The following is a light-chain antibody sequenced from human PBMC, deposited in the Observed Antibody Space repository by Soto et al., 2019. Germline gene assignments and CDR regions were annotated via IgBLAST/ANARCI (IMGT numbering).Light chain of an antibody. CDR2: GAS. V-gene: IGKV3-20*01. Sequence: EIVLTQSPGTLSLSPGDRATLSCRASQSVSRSYLGWYQQKPGQAPRLLIYGASSRATGTPDRFSGSGSGTDFTLTISRLEPEDFAVYYCQRYGSSELTFGGGTKVDI. CDR3: QRYGSSELT. CDR1: QSVSRSY. J-gene: IGKJ4*01.